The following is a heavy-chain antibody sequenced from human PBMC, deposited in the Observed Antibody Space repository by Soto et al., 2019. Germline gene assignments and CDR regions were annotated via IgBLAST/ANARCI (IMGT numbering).Heavy chain of an antibody. CDR3: VRQGIGDLHGLVDV. V-gene: IGHV4-59*08. J-gene: IGHJ6*01. CDR2: VYYTGST. Sequence: QVQLQQSGPGLVKPSETLSLTCTVSSGPSRSHNWGWIRQPPGRGLEWIGYVYYTGSTSYNPSLKSRVTIAADTSTNDISLTLSSVTAADTAVYYCVRQGIGDLHGLVDVW. D-gene: IGHD3-10*01. CDR1: SGPSRSHN.